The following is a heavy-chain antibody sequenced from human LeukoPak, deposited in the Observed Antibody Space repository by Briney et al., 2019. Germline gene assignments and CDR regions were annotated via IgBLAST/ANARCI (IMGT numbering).Heavy chain of an antibody. Sequence: PGGSLRLSGAASGFTFSSYAMDWVRQAPGKGLEWVSAISSSGDTIFYADPVKGRFTVSRDNSKNTLYLQMNSLRVEDTAVYFCAKADPGTGAFDYWGQGSLVTVSS. J-gene: IGHJ4*02. V-gene: IGHV3-23*01. CDR3: AKADPGTGAFDY. CDR1: GFTFSSYA. D-gene: IGHD1-1*01. CDR2: ISSSGDTI.